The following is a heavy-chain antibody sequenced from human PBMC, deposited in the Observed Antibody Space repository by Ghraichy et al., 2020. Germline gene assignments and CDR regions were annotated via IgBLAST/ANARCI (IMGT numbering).Heavy chain of an antibody. CDR3: ARYTYSGSYAFDY. D-gene: IGHD1-26*01. J-gene: IGHJ4*02. CDR2: IYYSGST. Sequence: SETLSLTCTVSGGSISSYYWSWIRQPPGKGLEWIGYIYYSGSTNYNPSLKSRVTISVDTSKNQFSLKLSSVTAADTAVYYCARYTYSGSYAFDYWGQGTLVTVSS. V-gene: IGHV4-59*01. CDR1: GGSISSYY.